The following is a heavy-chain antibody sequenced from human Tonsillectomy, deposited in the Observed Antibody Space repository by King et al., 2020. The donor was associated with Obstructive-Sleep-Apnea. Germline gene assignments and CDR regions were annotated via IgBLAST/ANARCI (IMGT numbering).Heavy chain of an antibody. V-gene: IGHV3-30*18. CDR2: ISYDGSNK. J-gene: IGHJ2*01. CDR3: AKPAYCGGDCYSYLNWYFDL. D-gene: IGHD2-21*02. CDR1: GFTFSSYG. Sequence: VQLVESGGGVVQPGRSLRLSCAASGFTFSSYGMHWVRQAPGKGLEWVAVISYDGSNKYYADSVKGRFTISRDNSKNTLYLQMNSLRAEDTAVYYCAKPAYCGGDCYSYLNWYFDLWGRGTLVTVSS.